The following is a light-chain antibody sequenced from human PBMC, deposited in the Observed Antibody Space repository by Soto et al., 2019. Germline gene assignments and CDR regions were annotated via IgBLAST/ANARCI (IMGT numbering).Light chain of an antibody. CDR3: TSFAPGRIYV. V-gene: IGLV2-14*01. CDR2: EVS. CDR1: ISDVGGYNY. J-gene: IGLJ1*01. Sequence: QSALTQPASVSGSPGQSITISCTGTISDVGGYNYVSWYQQHPGKAPKLMIYEVSNRPSGVPDRFSGSKSGTSASLAITGLQAEDEADYYCTSFAPGRIYVFGSGTKLTVL.